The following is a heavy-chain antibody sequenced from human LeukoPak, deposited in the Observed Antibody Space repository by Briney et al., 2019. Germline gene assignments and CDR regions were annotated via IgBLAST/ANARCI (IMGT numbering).Heavy chain of an antibody. CDR2: IGTAGDT. Sequence: GGSLRLSCAASGFTFSSYDMHWVRQATGKGLEWVSAIGTAGDTYYPGSVKGRFTISRENAKNSLYLQMNSLRAGDTAVYYCARSRSSGMKWGDGGYYHYYVMDVWGQGTTVTVSS. CDR1: GFTFSSYD. V-gene: IGHV3-13*01. CDR3: ARSRSSGMKWGDGGYYHYYVMDV. J-gene: IGHJ6*02. D-gene: IGHD3-22*01.